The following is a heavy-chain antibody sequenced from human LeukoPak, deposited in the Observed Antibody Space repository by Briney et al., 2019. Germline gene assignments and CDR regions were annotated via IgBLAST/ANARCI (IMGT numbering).Heavy chain of an antibody. D-gene: IGHD2-2*02. CDR2: ISSNSNYI. CDR3: ARAQVVPAAIRWNFDY. V-gene: IGHV3-21*01. J-gene: IGHJ4*02. CDR1: GFTFSSYS. Sequence: GGSLRLSCAASGFTFSSYSMNWVRQAPGKGLEWVSSISSNSNYIYYADSVKGRFTISRDNAKNSLYLQMNSLRAEDTAVYYCARAQVVPAAIRWNFDYWGQGTLVTVSS.